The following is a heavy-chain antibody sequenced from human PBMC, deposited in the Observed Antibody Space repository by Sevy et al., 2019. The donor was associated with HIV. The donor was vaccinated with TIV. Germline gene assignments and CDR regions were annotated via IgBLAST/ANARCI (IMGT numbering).Heavy chain of an antibody. CDR2: IRPDGSDK. Sequence: GGSLRLSCAASGFTFSHYWMTWVRQASGKGLEWVANIRPDGSDKYYVDSVKGRFTISRDNAKNSLYLQMNSLRADDTAMYYCARGVGLDCWGQGALVTVSS. CDR1: GFTFSHYW. D-gene: IGHD1-26*01. J-gene: IGHJ4*02. CDR3: ARGVGLDC. V-gene: IGHV3-7*01.